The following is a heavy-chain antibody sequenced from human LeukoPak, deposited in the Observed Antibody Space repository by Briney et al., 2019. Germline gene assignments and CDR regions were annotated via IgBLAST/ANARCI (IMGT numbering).Heavy chain of an antibody. Sequence: GGSLRLSCAASGFAFNTYAMHWVRQAPGQGLEWVALIWHDGSHKFYSNSVRGQFTISRDNSKNTVSLQMNNLRPEDTAVYYCARGIFGSGSYPDFWGQGTLVTVSS. CDR2: IWHDGSHK. D-gene: IGHD3-10*01. CDR3: ARGIFGSGSYPDF. V-gene: IGHV3-33*01. CDR1: GFAFNTYA. J-gene: IGHJ4*02.